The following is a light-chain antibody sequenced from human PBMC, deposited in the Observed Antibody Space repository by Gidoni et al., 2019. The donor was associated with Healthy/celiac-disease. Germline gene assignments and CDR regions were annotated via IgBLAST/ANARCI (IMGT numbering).Light chain of an antibody. V-gene: IGKV1D-12*01. CDR2: AAS. Sequence: DIQMTQSPSSVSASVGDRVTITCRASQGISSLLACYQQKPGKAPKLLIYAASSLQSGVPSRFSGIGSGTDFTLTISSLQPEDFATYYCQQANSFPLTFGGGTKVEIK. CDR1: QGISSL. J-gene: IGKJ4*01. CDR3: QQANSFPLT.